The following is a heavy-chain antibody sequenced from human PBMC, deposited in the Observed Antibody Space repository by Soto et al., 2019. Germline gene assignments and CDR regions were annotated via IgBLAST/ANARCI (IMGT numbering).Heavy chain of an antibody. Sequence: ASVKFSCKASGYTFTTDAMLCVREAPGQRLEWMGWINAGNGNTKYSQKFQGRLTITKDTSKNKVVITMTNTDPVDTGTYYCVHTSGPGNSACFDYWGQGALVTVSS. CDR2: INAGNGNT. V-gene: IGHV1-3*01. CDR1: GYTFTTDA. J-gene: IGHJ4*02. D-gene: IGHD3-10*01. CDR3: VHTSGPGNSACFDY.